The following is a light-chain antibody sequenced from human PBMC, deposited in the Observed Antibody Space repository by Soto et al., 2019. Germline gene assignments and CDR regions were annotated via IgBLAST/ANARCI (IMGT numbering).Light chain of an antibody. CDR3: QQYSGYSRT. Sequence: DIQMTQSPSTLSASVGDRVTITCRASQSIDSWLAWYQQKPGTAPKLLIYDASTLESGVPSKFSGSGSGTEFTLTISSLQPDDSATYYCQQYSGYSRTFGQGTKVAIK. CDR2: DAS. V-gene: IGKV1-5*01. J-gene: IGKJ1*01. CDR1: QSIDSW.